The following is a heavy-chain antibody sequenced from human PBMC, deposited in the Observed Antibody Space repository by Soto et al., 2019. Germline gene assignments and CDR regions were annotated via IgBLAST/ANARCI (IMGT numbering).Heavy chain of an antibody. CDR2: IKQDGSEK. Sequence: EVQLVESGGGLVQPGGSLRLSCAASGFTFSSYWMSWVRQAPGKGLEWVANIKQDGSEKYYVDSVKGRFTISRDNAKNSLYLQMNSLRAEDTAVYYCASNFGKGIAAAGTDYWGQGTLVTVSS. D-gene: IGHD6-13*01. CDR3: ASNFGKGIAAAGTDY. J-gene: IGHJ4*02. V-gene: IGHV3-7*01. CDR1: GFTFSSYW.